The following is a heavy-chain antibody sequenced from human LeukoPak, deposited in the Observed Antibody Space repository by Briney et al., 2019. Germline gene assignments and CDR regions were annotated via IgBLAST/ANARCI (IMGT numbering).Heavy chain of an antibody. J-gene: IGHJ3*01. CDR2: ISAYNGNT. Sequence: ASVKVFCKASGYTFTSYGISWVRQAPGQGLEWMGWISAYNGNTNYAQKLQGRVTMTTDTSTSTAYMELRSLRSDDTAVYYCARSRLFHYYGDLWGQGTMVTVSS. CDR3: ARSRLFHYYGDL. D-gene: IGHD3-10*01. CDR1: GYTFTSYG. V-gene: IGHV1-18*01.